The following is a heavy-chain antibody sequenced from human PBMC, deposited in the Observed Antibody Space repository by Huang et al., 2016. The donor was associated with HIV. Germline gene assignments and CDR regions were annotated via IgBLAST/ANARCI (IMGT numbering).Heavy chain of an antibody. CDR1: GGTFNNA. D-gene: IGHD3-3*01. J-gene: IGHJ4*02. V-gene: IGHV1-69*13. CDR3: ARGAPDLDSHLDH. CDR2: IIPIFGTP. Sequence: QVQLVQSGAEVKKPGSSVKVSCKVSGGTFNNAISWVRRAPGQGLGWMGGIIPIFGTPNYARKFQGRVTITADESTSIAYMELSSLRSEDTAVYYCARGAPDLDSHLDHWGQGTLVTVSS.